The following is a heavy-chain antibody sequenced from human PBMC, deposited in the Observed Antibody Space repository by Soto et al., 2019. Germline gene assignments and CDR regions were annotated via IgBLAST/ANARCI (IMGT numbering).Heavy chain of an antibody. CDR3: SRGGWSMDV. Sequence: PSETLSLTCTFSGGSISSYYWSGIRQPPGKGLEWIGYIYYSGSTNYNASLKSRVTISVDTSKNQFSLKLISVTAADTAVYYCSRGGWSMDVWGQGTTVTVSS. CDR2: IYYSGST. J-gene: IGHJ6*02. D-gene: IGHD2-15*01. V-gene: IGHV4-59*01. CDR1: GGSISSYY.